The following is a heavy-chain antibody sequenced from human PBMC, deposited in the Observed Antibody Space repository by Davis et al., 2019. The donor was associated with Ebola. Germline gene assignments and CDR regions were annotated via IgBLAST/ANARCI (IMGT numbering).Heavy chain of an antibody. D-gene: IGHD6-13*01. CDR1: GFTFSSYW. CDR2: IKQDGSEK. CDR3: ARDPGSSWYFMDV. J-gene: IGHJ6*04. Sequence: PGGSLRLSCAASGFTFSSYWMSWVRQAPGKGLEWVANIKQDGSEKYYVDSVKGRFTISRDNAKNSLYLQMNSLRAEDTAVYYCARDPGSSWYFMDVWGKGTTVAVSS. V-gene: IGHV3-7*01.